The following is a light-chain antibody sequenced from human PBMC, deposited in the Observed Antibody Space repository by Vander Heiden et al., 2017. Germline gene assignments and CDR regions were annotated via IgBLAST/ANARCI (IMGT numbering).Light chain of an antibody. V-gene: IGLV3-1*01. Sequence: SYELTPPPSASLSPGQTASITCSGDKLGDKYACWYQQKPGQSPVRVIYQDSKRPSGIPERFSGSNSGNTATLTISGTQAMDEADYYCQAWDSSTVVFGGGTKLT. CDR2: QDS. CDR3: QAWDSSTVV. CDR1: KLGDKY. J-gene: IGLJ2*01.